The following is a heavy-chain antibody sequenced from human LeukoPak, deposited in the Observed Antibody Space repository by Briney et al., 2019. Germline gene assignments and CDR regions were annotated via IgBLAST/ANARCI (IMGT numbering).Heavy chain of an antibody. CDR3: ARNNVPTYYDFWSGYLFDP. CDR1: GYTFTGYY. D-gene: IGHD3-3*01. CDR2: INPNSGGT. Sequence: ASVKVSCKASGYTFTGYYMHWVRQAPGQGLEWMGWINPNSGGTNYAQKFQGRVTMTRDTSISTAYMELSRLRSDDTAVYYCARNNVPTYYDFWSGYLFDPWGQGTLVIVSS. J-gene: IGHJ5*02. V-gene: IGHV1-2*02.